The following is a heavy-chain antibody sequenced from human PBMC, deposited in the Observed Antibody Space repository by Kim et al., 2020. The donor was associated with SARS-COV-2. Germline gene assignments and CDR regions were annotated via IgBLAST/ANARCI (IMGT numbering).Heavy chain of an antibody. D-gene: IGHD3-10*01. CDR1: GYTFTSYG. J-gene: IGHJ4*02. Sequence: ASVKVSCKASGYTFTSYGISWVRQAPGQGLEWMGWISAYNGNTNYAQKLQGRVTMTTDTSTSTAYMELRSLRSDDTAVYYCARDSFGELLYPLDYWGQGTLVTVSS. CDR3: ARDSFGELLYPLDY. V-gene: IGHV1-18*04. CDR2: ISAYNGNT.